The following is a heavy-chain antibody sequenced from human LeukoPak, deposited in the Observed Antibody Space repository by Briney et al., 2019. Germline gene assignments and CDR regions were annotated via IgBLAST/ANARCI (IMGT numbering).Heavy chain of an antibody. CDR1: GGSISSANYY. CDR3: ARAPYSTSGHDLGYFQH. V-gene: IGHV4-39*01. J-gene: IGHJ1*01. CDR2: FYYSGST. D-gene: IGHD6-13*01. Sequence: SETLSLTCTVSGGSISSANYYWGWIRQPPGKGLEWIGNFYYSGSTYYNPSLKSRVTLSVDTSKNQFSLQLSSVTAADTAVYYCARAPYSTSGHDLGYFQHWGQGTLVTVSS.